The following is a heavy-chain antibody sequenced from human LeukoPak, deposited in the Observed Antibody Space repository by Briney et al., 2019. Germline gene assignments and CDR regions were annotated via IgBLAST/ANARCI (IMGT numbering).Heavy chain of an antibody. Sequence: ASVKVSRKASGYTFTSYDINWVRQATGQGLEWMGWMNPNSGNTGYAQKFQGRVTITADKSTSTAYMELSSLRSEDTAVYYCASGEQQLVSFDYWGQGTLVTVSS. V-gene: IGHV1-8*01. CDR3: ASGEQQLVSFDY. CDR2: MNPNSGNT. J-gene: IGHJ4*02. CDR1: GYTFTSYD. D-gene: IGHD6-13*01.